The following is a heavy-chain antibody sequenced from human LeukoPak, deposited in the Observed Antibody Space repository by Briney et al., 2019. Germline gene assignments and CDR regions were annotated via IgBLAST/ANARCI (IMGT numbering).Heavy chain of an antibody. D-gene: IGHD3-9*01. V-gene: IGHV3-23*01. CDR1: GFTFSSYG. CDR3: AQAEGYDILTGLGY. CDR2: IGASGGST. J-gene: IGHJ4*02. Sequence: PGRSLRLSCAASGFTFSSYGMHWVRQAPGKGLEWVSGIGASGGSTYYADSLKGRFTISRDNSKNTLYLQMNSLRTEDTAVYYCAQAEGYDILTGLGYWGQGTLVTVSS.